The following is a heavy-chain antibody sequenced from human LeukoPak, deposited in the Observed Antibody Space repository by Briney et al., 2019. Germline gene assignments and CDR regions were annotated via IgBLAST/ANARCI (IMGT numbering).Heavy chain of an antibody. CDR2: ISWNSGSI. CDR1: GFTFDDYA. D-gene: IGHD4-17*01. CDR3: AREGSTVTTVAFDI. V-gene: IGHV3-9*01. Sequence: PGGSLRLSCAASGFTFDDYAMHWVRQAPGKGLEWVSGISWNSGSIGYADSVKGRFTISRDNAKNSLYLQMNSLRAEDTAVYYCAREGSTVTTVAFDIWGQGTMVTVSS. J-gene: IGHJ3*02.